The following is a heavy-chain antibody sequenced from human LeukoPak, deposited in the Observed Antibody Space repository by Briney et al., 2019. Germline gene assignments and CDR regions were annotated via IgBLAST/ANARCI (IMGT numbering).Heavy chain of an antibody. CDR3: ARLLYDYFSGSYYYLDY. CDR1: GGSISSSSSTYH. V-gene: IGHV4-39*07. Sequence: SETLSLTCTVSGGSISSSSSTYHWGWIRQTPGKGLEWIGSIYYSGSTYLNPSLKSRVTLSVDTSINQFSLQLTSVAAADTAVYYCARLLYDYFSGSYYYLDYWGQGALVTVSS. D-gene: IGHD3-3*01. J-gene: IGHJ4*02. CDR2: IYYSGST.